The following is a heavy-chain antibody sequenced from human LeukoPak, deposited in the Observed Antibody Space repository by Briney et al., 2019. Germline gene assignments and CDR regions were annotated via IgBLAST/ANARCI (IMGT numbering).Heavy chain of an antibody. CDR1: GFTFSSYG. J-gene: IGHJ4*02. CDR3: AKESLRNTVTTRSEADY. D-gene: IGHD4-17*01. V-gene: IGHV3-23*01. Sequence: GGSLRLSCAASGFTFSSYGMSWVRQAPGKGLEWVSTISGSGGNTYYADSVKGRFTISRDNSKNTLYLQMNSLRAEDTAVYYCAKESLRNTVTTRSEADYWGQGTLVTVSS. CDR2: ISGSGGNT.